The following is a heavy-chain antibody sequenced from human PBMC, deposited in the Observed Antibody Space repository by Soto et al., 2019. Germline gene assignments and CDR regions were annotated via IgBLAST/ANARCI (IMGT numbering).Heavy chain of an antibody. CDR3: AKSQLWFGELPIYLDY. CDR1: GFTFSSYG. D-gene: IGHD3-10*01. J-gene: IGHJ4*02. CDR2: ISYDGSNK. V-gene: IGHV3-30*18. Sequence: GGSLRLSCAASGFTFSSYGMHWVRQAPGKGLEWVAVISYDGSNKYYADSVKGRFTISRDNSKNTLYLQMNSLRAEDTAVYYCAKSQLWFGELPIYLDYWGQGTLVTVSS.